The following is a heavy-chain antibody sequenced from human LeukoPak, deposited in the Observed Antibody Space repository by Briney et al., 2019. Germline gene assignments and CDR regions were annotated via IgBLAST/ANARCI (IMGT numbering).Heavy chain of an antibody. D-gene: IGHD4-17*01. J-gene: IGHJ4*02. V-gene: IGHV3-13*01. CDR2: IGTAGDT. CDR1: GFTFSSYD. Sequence: GGSLRLSCAASGFTFSSYDMHWVRQATGKGLEWVSAIGTAGDTYYPGSVKGRFTISRDNSKNTLYLQMNSLRAEDTAVYYCAKDPATHDYGDYYNWGQGTLVTVSS. CDR3: AKDPATHDYGDYYN.